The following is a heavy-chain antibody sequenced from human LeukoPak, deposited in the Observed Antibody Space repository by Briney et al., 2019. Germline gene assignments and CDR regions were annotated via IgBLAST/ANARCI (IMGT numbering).Heavy chain of an antibody. D-gene: IGHD5-24*01. CDR2: IYYSGST. J-gene: IGHJ5*02. CDR3: ARHVGQGLLQGGFAP. V-gene: IGHV4-39*01. Sequence: SETLSLTCTVSGGSISSSSYYWGWIRQPPGKGLEWIGSIYYSGSTYYNPSLKSRVTISVDTSKNQFSLKLSSVTAADTAVYYCARHVGQGLLQGGFAPWGQGTLVTVSS. CDR1: GGSISSSSYY.